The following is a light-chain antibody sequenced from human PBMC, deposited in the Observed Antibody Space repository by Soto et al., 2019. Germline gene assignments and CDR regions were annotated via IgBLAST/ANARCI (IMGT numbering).Light chain of an antibody. CDR1: QSVSSSD. Sequence: DIVMTQSPATLSVSPGERATLSCRASQSVSSSDLAWYQQKPGQAPKRLIYGASSRATGIPDRFSGSGSGTDFTLTISRLEPEDFAMYYCQQYGSSPMTFGQGTKVDIK. CDR2: GAS. V-gene: IGKV3-20*01. CDR3: QQYGSSPMT. J-gene: IGKJ1*01.